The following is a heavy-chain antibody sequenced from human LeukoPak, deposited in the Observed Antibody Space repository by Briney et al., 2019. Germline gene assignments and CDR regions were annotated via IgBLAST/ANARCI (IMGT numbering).Heavy chain of an antibody. J-gene: IGHJ4*02. Sequence: GGSLRLSCAASGFTFSSYAMHWVRQAPGKGLEYVSAISSNGGSTYYANSVKGRFTISRDNSKNTLYLQMGSLRAEDMAVYYCARDPNEPGSHSDYWGQGTLVTVSS. CDR2: ISSNGGST. CDR3: ARDPNEPGSHSDY. V-gene: IGHV3-64*01. D-gene: IGHD1-26*01. CDR1: GFTFSSYA.